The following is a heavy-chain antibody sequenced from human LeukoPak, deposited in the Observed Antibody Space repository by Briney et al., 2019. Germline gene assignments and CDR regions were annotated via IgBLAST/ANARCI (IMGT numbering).Heavy chain of an antibody. D-gene: IGHD2-21*02. V-gene: IGHV1-18*01. CDR1: GYTFTSYG. CDR3: ARDERGYGGDLGYFDS. Sequence: ASVKVSCKASGYTFTSYGISWVRQAPGQGLEWMGWISAYNGNTNYAQKLQGRVTMTTDTSTSTAYMELRNLRSDDTAVYYCARDERGYGGDLGYFDSWGQGTQVTVSS. J-gene: IGHJ4*02. CDR2: ISAYNGNT.